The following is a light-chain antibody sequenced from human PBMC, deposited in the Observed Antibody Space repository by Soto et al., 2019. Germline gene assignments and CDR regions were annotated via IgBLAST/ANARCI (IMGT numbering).Light chain of an antibody. V-gene: IGKV1-5*03. J-gene: IGKJ1*01. CDR3: QQYNSDPWT. Sequence: DIQMTQSPSTLSASVGDRVTITCRASQSISSWLAWYQQKPGKAPKLLIYKASSLESGVPSRFSGSGSGTEFTLTISSLQPDDFATYYCQQYNSDPWTFGQVTEV. CDR2: KAS. CDR1: QSISSW.